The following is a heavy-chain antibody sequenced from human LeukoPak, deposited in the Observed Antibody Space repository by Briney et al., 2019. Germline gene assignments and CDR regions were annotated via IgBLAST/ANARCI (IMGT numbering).Heavy chain of an antibody. V-gene: IGHV3-23*01. CDR2: ISGSGGST. Sequence: GGSLRLSCAASGFTFSSYAMSWVRQAPGKGLEWVSAISGSGGSTYYADSVKGRFTISRDNSKNTLYLQMNSLRAEDTAVYYFERAAQYDILTGYLAYYMDVWGKGTTVTISS. CDR3: ERAAQYDILTGYLAYYMDV. CDR1: GFTFSSYA. J-gene: IGHJ6*03. D-gene: IGHD3-9*01.